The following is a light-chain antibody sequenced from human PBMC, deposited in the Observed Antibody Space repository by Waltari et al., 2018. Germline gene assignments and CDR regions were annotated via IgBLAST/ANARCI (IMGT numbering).Light chain of an antibody. CDR1: CSDPGSGNL. Sequence: SALTQPASVSGSPGQSITISCSGVCSDPGSGNLVSWYQQHPDRAPKLIVYETTKRPPGVSHRFSGSKSANTASLTISGLQAEDEAEYYCCSYGDTGTVIFGGGTKLTVL. CDR3: CSYGDTGTVI. V-gene: IGLV2-23*02. CDR2: ETT. J-gene: IGLJ2*01.